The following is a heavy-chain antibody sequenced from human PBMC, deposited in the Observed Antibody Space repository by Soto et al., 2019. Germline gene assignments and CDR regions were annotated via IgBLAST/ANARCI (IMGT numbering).Heavy chain of an antibody. D-gene: IGHD2-2*02. CDR2: IYSSGST. CDR1: GGSISSGGYY. Sequence: PSATLSLTCTVSGGSISSGGYYWSWIRQHPGKGLEWIGFIYSSGSTYYNPFLSSRVTISIDTSKSQISLNLSSVTAADTAVYFCTRNGRNCSSTACHRGEYFQHWGPGTLVTVSS. CDR3: TRNGRNCSSTACHRGEYFQH. V-gene: IGHV4-31*03. J-gene: IGHJ1*01.